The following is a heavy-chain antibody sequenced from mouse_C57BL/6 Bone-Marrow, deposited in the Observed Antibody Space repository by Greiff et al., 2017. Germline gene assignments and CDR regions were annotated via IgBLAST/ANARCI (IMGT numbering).Heavy chain of an antibody. D-gene: IGHD1-1*01. CDR1: GYTFTSYW. J-gene: IGHJ2*01. CDR2: IHPNSGST. CDR3: ARSGYYGSSDY. Sequence: QVQLQQPGAELVKPGASVKLSCKASGYTFTSYWMHWVKQRPGQGLEWIGMIHPNSGSTNYNEKFKSKATLTVDKSSSTAYMQLSSLTSEDSAVYYCARSGYYGSSDYWGQGTTLTVSS. V-gene: IGHV1-64*01.